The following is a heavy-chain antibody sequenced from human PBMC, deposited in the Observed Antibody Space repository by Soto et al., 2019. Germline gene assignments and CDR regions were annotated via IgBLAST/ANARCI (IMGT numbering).Heavy chain of an antibody. CDR2: TYYTSKWYN. Sequence: PSQTLSLTCAISGDSVSRNSAACNWIRQSPSRGLEWLGRTYYTSKWYNNYALSVKSRITINPDTSKNQFSLQLNSVTPEDTAVYYCARGNYYYYGMDVWGQGTTVTVSS. CDR1: GDSVSRNSAA. J-gene: IGHJ6*02. CDR3: ARGNYYYYGMDV. V-gene: IGHV6-1*01.